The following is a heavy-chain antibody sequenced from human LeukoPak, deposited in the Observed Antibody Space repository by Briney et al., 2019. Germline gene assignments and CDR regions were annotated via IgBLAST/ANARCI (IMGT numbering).Heavy chain of an antibody. V-gene: IGHV1-18*01. CDR2: ISSYNGNT. Sequence: GGSLRLSCAASGFTFSNHAMHWVRQAPGKGLEWMGWISSYNGNTNYAQKFQGRVTMTTDASTNTASMELRSLRSDDTAVYYCARDCSGGYCSNSLGNWGQGTLVTVSS. D-gene: IGHD2-15*01. CDR3: ARDCSGGYCSNSLGN. CDR1: GFTFSNHA. J-gene: IGHJ4*02.